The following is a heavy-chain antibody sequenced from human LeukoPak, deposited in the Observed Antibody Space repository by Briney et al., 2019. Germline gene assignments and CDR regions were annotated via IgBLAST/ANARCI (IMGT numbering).Heavy chain of an antibody. CDR3: ACQSYRVPDAFDV. D-gene: IGHD1-26*01. Sequence: SETLSLTCTVSGGSISSYYWSWIRQPPGKGLEWIGYIYYSGSTNYNPSLKSRVTISVDTSKNQFSLKLSSVTAADTAVYYCACQSYRVPDAFDVWGQGTMVTVSS. V-gene: IGHV4-59*01. CDR1: GGSISSYY. J-gene: IGHJ3*01. CDR2: IYYSGST.